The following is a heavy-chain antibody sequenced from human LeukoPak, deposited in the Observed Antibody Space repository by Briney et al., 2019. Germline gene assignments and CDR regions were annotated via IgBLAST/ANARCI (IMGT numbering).Heavy chain of an antibody. CDR1: GFTFSSCG. V-gene: IGHV3-23*01. J-gene: IGHJ4*02. D-gene: IGHD2-21*01. CDR2: ITASGGST. Sequence: GGSLRLSCAASGFTFSSCGMSWVRQAPGKGLQWVSAITASGGSTYYADSVKGRFTISRDNSKNTLFLQMNSLRAEDTAVYYCAKRGVRRPIDSWGQGTLVTVSS. CDR3: AKRGVRRPIDS.